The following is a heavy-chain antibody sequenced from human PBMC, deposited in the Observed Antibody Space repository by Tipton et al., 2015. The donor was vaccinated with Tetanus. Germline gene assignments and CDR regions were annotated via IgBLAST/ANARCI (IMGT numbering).Heavy chain of an antibody. CDR3: ARVPWGYGVGATSVDWFDP. J-gene: IGHJ5*02. D-gene: IGHD1-26*01. CDR2: TYYRSKWHD. V-gene: IGHV6-1*01. CDR1: GDSVSSNSAA. Sequence: GLVKPSQTLSLTCAISGDSVSSNSAAWNWIRQSPSRGLEWLGRTYYRSKWHDDYAVSVKSRITINPDTSKNQFSLQLNTVTPEDTAVYYCARVPWGYGVGATSVDWFDPWGQGTLVTVSS.